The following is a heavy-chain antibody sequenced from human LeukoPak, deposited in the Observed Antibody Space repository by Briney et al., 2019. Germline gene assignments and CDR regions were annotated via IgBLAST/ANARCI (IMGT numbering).Heavy chain of an antibody. CDR3: AKDKRGYCSGGSCYTNFQH. CDR1: GFTFSSYG. V-gene: IGHV3-30*18. CDR2: ISYDGSNK. J-gene: IGHJ1*01. D-gene: IGHD2-15*01. Sequence: GGSLRLSCAASGFTFSSYGMDWVRQAPGKGLEWVAVISYDGSNKYYADSVKGRFTISRDNSKNTLYLQMNSLRAEDTAVCYCAKDKRGYCSGGSCYTNFQHWGQGTLVTVSS.